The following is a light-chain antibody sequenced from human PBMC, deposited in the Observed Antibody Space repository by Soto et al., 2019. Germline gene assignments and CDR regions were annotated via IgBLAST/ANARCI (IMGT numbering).Light chain of an antibody. Sequence: QSVLTQPPSASGTPGQRVTISGSASSSSIGRNYVYWYQQLPGTAPKLLIFSNNQRPSGVPDRFSGSRSGTSASLAISGLRSEDEAVYYCAAWDDSLSGLYVFGAGTKVTVL. CDR3: AAWDDSLSGLYV. J-gene: IGLJ1*01. CDR2: SNN. V-gene: IGLV1-47*02. CDR1: SSSIGRNY.